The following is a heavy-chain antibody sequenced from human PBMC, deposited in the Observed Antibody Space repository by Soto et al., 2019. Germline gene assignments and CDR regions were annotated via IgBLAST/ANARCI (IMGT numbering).Heavy chain of an antibody. CDR1: GDTFSSYT. V-gene: IGHV1-3*01. CDR3: ARDRYSSSWYVGAFDY. CDR2: INVGNGNT. J-gene: IGHJ4*02. D-gene: IGHD6-13*01. Sequence: QVQLVQSGAEVKKPGASVKLSCKASGDTFSSYTVYWVRQAAGQGLEWMGWINVGNGNTRYSQKFQDRVTITRDTSANTVYMELSSLSSEDTAVYYCARDRYSSSWYVGAFDYWGQGTLVTVSS.